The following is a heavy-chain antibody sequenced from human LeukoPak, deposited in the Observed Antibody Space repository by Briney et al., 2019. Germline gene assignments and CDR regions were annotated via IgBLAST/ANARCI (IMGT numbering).Heavy chain of an antibody. D-gene: IGHD6-13*01. Sequence: GGSLRLSCAASGFTFSSYEMNWVRQAPGKGLEWVSYISSSGSTIYYADSVKGRFHISRDNAKNSLYLQMNSLRAEDTAVYYRARGRYSSSWSYDYWGQGTLVTVSS. V-gene: IGHV3-48*03. CDR1: GFTFSSYE. CDR2: ISSSGSTI. J-gene: IGHJ4*02. CDR3: ARGRYSSSWSYDY.